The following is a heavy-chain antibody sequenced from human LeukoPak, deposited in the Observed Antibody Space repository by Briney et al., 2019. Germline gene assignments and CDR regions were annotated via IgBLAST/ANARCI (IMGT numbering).Heavy chain of an antibody. D-gene: IGHD3-10*01. CDR1: GGSFSGYY. J-gene: IGHJ6*02. Sequence: SSETLSLTCAVYGGSFSGYYWSWIRQPPGKGLEWIGEINHSGSTNYNPSLKSRVTISVDTSKNQFSLKLSSVTAADTAVYYCARVWWVRGAPGMDVWGQGTTVTVSS. V-gene: IGHV4-34*01. CDR3: ARVWWVRGAPGMDV. CDR2: INHSGST.